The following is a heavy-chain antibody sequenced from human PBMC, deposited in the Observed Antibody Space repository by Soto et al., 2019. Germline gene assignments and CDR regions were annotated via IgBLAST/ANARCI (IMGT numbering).Heavy chain of an antibody. CDR1: GGSISSSSYY. CDR3: ARSGSYYGRVDY. J-gene: IGHJ4*02. Sequence: QLQLQESGPGLVKPSETLSLTCTVSGGSISSSSYYWGWIRQPPGKGLEWIGSIYYSGSTYYNPSLKSRVTVSVATSKNQSSLKLSAAPAADTAVYYCARSGSYYGRVDYWGQGTLVTVSS. V-gene: IGHV4-39*01. D-gene: IGHD1-26*01. CDR2: IYYSGST.